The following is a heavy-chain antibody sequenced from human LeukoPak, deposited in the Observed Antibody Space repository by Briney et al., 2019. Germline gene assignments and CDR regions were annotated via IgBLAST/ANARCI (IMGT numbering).Heavy chain of an antibody. V-gene: IGHV3-74*01. CDR1: GFTFSSYW. CDR3: ARVRCGGDCYSVFDY. J-gene: IGHJ4*02. D-gene: IGHD2-21*02. CDR2: INSDGSST. Sequence: GGSLGLSCAASGFTFSSYWMHWVRQAPGKGLVWVSRINSDGSSTSYADSVKGRFTISRDNAKNTLYLQMNSLRAEDTAVYYCARVRCGGDCYSVFDYWGQGTLVTVSS.